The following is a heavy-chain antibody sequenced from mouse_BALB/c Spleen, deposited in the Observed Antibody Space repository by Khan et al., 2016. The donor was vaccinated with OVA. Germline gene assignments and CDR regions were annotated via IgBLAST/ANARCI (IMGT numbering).Heavy chain of an antibody. CDR3: ARSAYYYDSEGLDY. CDR1: CFTFSTSG. V-gene: IGHV5-6*01. D-gene: IGHD1-1*01. CDR2: VSTGGHYT. Sequence: DVQLVESGGDVVKPGGLLKLSSATSCFTFSTSGMSCFRQTPDNRLDWVAAVSTGGHYTYYPVTVKGRFTISRGNATNTRNVQMSSLKSEDTAMFYSARSAYYYDSEGLDYWGQGTMVTVSA. J-gene: IGHJ3*01.